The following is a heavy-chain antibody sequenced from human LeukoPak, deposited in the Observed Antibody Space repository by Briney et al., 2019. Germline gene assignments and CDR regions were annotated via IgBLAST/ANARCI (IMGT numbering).Heavy chain of an antibody. Sequence: PGRSLRLSCAASGFTFDDYAMHWVRQAPGKSLEWVSGISWNSGSIGYADSVKGRFTISRDNAKNSLYLQTNSLRAEDTALYYCAILNYDSSGYYRQFDYWGQGTLVTVSS. CDR1: GFTFDDYA. D-gene: IGHD3-22*01. V-gene: IGHV3-9*01. J-gene: IGHJ4*02. CDR2: ISWNSGSI. CDR3: AILNYDSSGYYRQFDY.